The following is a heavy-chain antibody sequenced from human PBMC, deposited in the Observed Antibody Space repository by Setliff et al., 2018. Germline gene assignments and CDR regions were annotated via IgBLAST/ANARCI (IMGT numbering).Heavy chain of an antibody. J-gene: IGHJ4*02. Sequence: ASVKVSCKTSGYTFSDYGIAWVRQAPGQGLEWMGWISVHTGNTFYSPKFHGRVTLTTDTSTSTAYMELRSLGSDDTAVYYCARAGDAATNRKGVFEFWGQGTLVTVSS. CDR2: ISVHTGNT. V-gene: IGHV1-18*04. CDR1: GYTFSDYG. D-gene: IGHD4-17*01. CDR3: ARAGDAATNRKGVFEF.